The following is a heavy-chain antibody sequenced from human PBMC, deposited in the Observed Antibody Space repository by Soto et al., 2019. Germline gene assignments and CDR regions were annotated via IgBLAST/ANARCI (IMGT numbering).Heavy chain of an antibody. J-gene: IGHJ4*02. D-gene: IGHD3-3*01. CDR1: GGSFSGYY. V-gene: IGHV4-34*01. CDR2: INHSGST. CDR3: ARGVYDFWSGYPYYFDY. Sequence: SETLSLTCAVYGGSFSGYYWSWIRQPPGKGLEWIGEINHSGSTNYNPSLKSRVTISVDTSKNQFSLKLSSVTAADTAVYYCARGVYDFWSGYPYYFDYWGQGTQVTV.